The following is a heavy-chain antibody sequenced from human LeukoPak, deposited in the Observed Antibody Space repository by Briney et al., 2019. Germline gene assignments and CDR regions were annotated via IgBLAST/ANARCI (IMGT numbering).Heavy chain of an antibody. CDR3: ARDPSGSGGTYSDY. CDR2: IKEDGSEK. V-gene: IGHV3-7*01. D-gene: IGHD1-26*01. CDR1: GFTFSSYW. Sequence: PGGSLRLSCTVSGFTFSSYWMSWVRQAPGKGLEWVANIKEDGSEKYYVDSVKGRFTISRDNAKTSLYLQMNSLRAEDTAVHFCARDPSGSGGTYSDYWGQGTLVTVSS. J-gene: IGHJ4*02.